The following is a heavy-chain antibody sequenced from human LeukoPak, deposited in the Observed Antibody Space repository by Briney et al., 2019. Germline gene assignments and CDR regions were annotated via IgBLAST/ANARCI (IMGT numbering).Heavy chain of an antibody. J-gene: IGHJ4*02. CDR2: IYSGGST. CDR1: GFIFSNYG. Sequence: GGSLRLSCAASGFIFSNYGMNWVRQAPGKGLEWVSVIYSGGSTYYADSVKGRFTISRDNSKNTLYLQMNSLRAEDTAVYYCARVGGGSGPYYFDYWGQGTLVTVSS. D-gene: IGHD3-10*01. V-gene: IGHV3-53*01. CDR3: ARVGGGSGPYYFDY.